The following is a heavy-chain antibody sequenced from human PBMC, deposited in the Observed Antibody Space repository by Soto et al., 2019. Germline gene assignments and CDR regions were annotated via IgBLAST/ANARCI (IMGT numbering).Heavy chain of an antibody. J-gene: IGHJ6*02. Sequence: GGSLRLSCAASAITFSGYAMTWVRQAPGRGLEWVSSISSVGTGTYCADSVKGRFTISRDNPKDTVYLQMNSLRAEDTAVYYCAKARQLVRNGMDVWGQGTTVTVSS. D-gene: IGHD6-13*01. CDR3: AKARQLVRNGMDV. CDR1: AITFSGYA. CDR2: ISSVGTGT. V-gene: IGHV3-23*01.